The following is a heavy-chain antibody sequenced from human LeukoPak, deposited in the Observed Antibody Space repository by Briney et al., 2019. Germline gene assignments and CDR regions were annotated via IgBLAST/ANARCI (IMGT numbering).Heavy chain of an antibody. V-gene: IGHV4-31*03. D-gene: IGHD2-15*01. CDR2: IYYSGST. CDR3: ARVKYCSGGSCYSPGAFDI. J-gene: IGHJ3*02. Sequence: SETLSLTCTVSGGSISSGGYYWSWIRQHPGKGLEWIGYIYYSGSTYYNPSLKSRVTISVDTSKNQFSLKLSSVTAADTAVYCCARVKYCSGGSCYSPGAFDIWGQGTMVTVSS. CDR1: GGSISSGGYY.